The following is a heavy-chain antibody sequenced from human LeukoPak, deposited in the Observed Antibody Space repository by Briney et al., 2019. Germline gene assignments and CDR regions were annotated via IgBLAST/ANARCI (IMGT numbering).Heavy chain of an antibody. J-gene: IGHJ3*02. Sequence: SETLSLTCAVYGGSFSGYYWSWIRQPPGKGLEWIGEINHSGSTNYNPSLKSRVTISVDTSKNQFSLKLSSVTAADTAVYYCALSAGWSGPTVTTHDAFDIWGQGTMVTVSS. V-gene: IGHV4-34*01. CDR1: GGSFSGYY. CDR2: INHSGST. D-gene: IGHD4-17*01. CDR3: ALSAGWSGPTVTTHDAFDI.